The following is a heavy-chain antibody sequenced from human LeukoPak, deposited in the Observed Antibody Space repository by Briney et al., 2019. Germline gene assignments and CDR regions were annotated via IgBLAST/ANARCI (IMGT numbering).Heavy chain of an antibody. Sequence: ASVKVSCKASGYTFTGYYMHWVRQAPGQGLEWMGWINPNSGGTNYAQKFQGRVTMTRDTSISTAYMELSRLRSDDTAVYYCARVVVVLTHFDYWGQGTLVTVSS. D-gene: IGHD2-2*01. CDR3: ARVVVVLTHFDY. CDR2: INPNSGGT. CDR1: GYTFTGYY. J-gene: IGHJ4*02. V-gene: IGHV1-2*02.